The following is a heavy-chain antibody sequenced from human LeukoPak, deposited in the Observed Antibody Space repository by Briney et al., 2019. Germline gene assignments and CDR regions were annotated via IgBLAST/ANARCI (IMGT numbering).Heavy chain of an antibody. CDR2: IDPSDSHT. CDR1: GYRFTNYC. J-gene: IGHJ4*02. CDR3: GYCPGDCYIPDY. D-gene: IGHD2-21*02. V-gene: IGHV5-10-1*01. Sequence: GESLQISCKGSGYRFTNYCINWVRQMPGKGLEWMGRIDPSDSHTYYSPSFQGHVTISADKSINTAYLQWSSLQASDTAMYYCGYCPGDCYIPDYWGQGTLVTVSS.